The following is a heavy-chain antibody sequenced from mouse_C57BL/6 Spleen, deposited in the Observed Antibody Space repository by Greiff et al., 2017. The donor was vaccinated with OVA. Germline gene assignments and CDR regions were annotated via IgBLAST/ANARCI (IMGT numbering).Heavy chain of an antibody. Sequence: EVQVVESGPGLVKPSQSLSLTCSVTGYSITSGYYWNWIRQFPGNKLEWMGYISYDGSNNYNPSLKNRISITRDTSKNQFFLKLNSVTTEDTATYYCARGSSPHYYAMDYWGQGTSVTVSS. CDR1: GYSITSGYY. V-gene: IGHV3-6*01. D-gene: IGHD1-1*01. CDR2: ISYDGSN. J-gene: IGHJ4*01. CDR3: ARGSSPHYYAMDY.